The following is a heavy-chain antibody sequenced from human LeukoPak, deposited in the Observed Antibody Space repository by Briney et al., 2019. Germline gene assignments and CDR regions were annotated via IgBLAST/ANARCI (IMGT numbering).Heavy chain of an antibody. J-gene: IGHJ4*02. V-gene: IGHV3-23*01. D-gene: IGHD3-16*01. CDR1: GFTFSSYA. CDR2: IGGSGGST. Sequence: GGSLRLSCAASGFTFSSYAMSWVRQAPGKGLEWVSAIGGSGGSTYHADSVKGRFTISRDNSKNTLYLQMNSLRAEDTAVYYCVGGVGWLSDYWGQGTLVTVSS. CDR3: VGGVGWLSDY.